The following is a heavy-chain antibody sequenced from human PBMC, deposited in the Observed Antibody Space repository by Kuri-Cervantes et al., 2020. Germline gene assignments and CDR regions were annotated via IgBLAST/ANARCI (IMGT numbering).Heavy chain of an antibody. Sequence: GESLKISCVASGFTFSSYAMSWVRQAPGKGLEWVSAISGSGGSTYYADSVKGRFTISRDNSKNTLYLQMNSLRAEDTAVYYCAKGAYAYYYYYMDVWGKGTTVTVSS. CDR3: AKGAYAYYYYYMDV. V-gene: IGHV3-23*01. CDR1: GFTFSSYA. J-gene: IGHJ6*03. D-gene: IGHD4-17*01. CDR2: ISGSGGST.